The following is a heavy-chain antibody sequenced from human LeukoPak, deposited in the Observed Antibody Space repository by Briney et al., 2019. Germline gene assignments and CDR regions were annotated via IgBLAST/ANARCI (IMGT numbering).Heavy chain of an antibody. CDR1: GYPFTSYG. Sequence: ASVKVSCKASGYPFTSYGISWVRQAPGQGLEGMGWISAYNGNTNYAQKLQGRVTMTTDTSTSTAYMELRSLRSDDTAVYYCAREQWLRNYYYGMDVWGKGTTVTVSS. D-gene: IGHD6-19*01. CDR2: ISAYNGNT. CDR3: AREQWLRNYYYGMDV. V-gene: IGHV1-18*04. J-gene: IGHJ6*04.